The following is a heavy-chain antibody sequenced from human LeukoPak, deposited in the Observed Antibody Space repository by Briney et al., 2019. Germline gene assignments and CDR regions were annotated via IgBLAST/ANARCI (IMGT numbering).Heavy chain of an antibody. Sequence: SVKVSCKASGGTFSSYAISWVRQAPGQGLEWMGGIIPIFGTANYAQKFQGRATITADESTGTAYMELSSLRSEDTAVYYCARYDFWSGYSLFDYWGQGTLVTVSS. D-gene: IGHD3-3*01. CDR1: GGTFSSYA. CDR3: ARYDFWSGYSLFDY. V-gene: IGHV1-69*13. CDR2: IIPIFGTA. J-gene: IGHJ4*02.